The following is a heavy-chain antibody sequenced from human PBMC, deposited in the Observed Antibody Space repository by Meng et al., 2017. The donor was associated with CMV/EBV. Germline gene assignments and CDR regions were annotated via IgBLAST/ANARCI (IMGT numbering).Heavy chain of an antibody. CDR2: INSDGSST. CDR1: GFTFSSYW. D-gene: IGHD3-3*01. CDR3: ARGLEWLLLGIFDY. V-gene: IGHV3-74*01. J-gene: IGHJ4*02. Sequence: GESLKISCAASGFTFSSYWMHWVRQAPGKGLVWVSRINSDGSSTSYADSVKGRFTISRDNAKNTLYLQMNSLRAEDTAVYYCARGLEWLLLGIFDYWGQGTLVTVSS.